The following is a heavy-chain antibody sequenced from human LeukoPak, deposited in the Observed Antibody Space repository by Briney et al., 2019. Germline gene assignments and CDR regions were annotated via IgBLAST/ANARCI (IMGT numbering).Heavy chain of an antibody. CDR1: GGSISSKSYY. CDR3: ARGSPTCYDFWSGYSGGDAFDI. V-gene: IGHV4-39*07. J-gene: IGHJ3*02. D-gene: IGHD3-3*01. Sequence: SETLSLTCTVSGGSISSKSYYWAWIRQPPGKGLEWVGSIYSSGDTNYNPSLKSRVTISVDTSKNQFSLKLSSVTAADTAVYYCARGSPTCYDFWSGYSGGDAFDIWGQGTMVTVSS. CDR2: IYSSGDT.